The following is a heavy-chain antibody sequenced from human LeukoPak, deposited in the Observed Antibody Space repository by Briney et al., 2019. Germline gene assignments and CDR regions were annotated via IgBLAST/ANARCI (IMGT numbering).Heavy chain of an antibody. CDR3: ARRDYDDNPPWH. V-gene: IGHV4-39*01. J-gene: IGHJ4*02. CDR1: GASVTSTNYF. CDR2: IHYSGTT. Sequence: SETLSLTCTVSGASVTSTNYFWAWIRQPPGKGLEWIGTIHYSGTTYYNPSLESRLTISVDTSKKQFSLRLNSVTAADTSVYFCARRDYDDNPPWHWGPGTLVTISS. D-gene: IGHD4-23*01.